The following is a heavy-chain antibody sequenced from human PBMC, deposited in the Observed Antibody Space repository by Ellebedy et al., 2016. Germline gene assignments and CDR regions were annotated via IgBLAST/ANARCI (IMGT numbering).Heavy chain of an antibody. CDR2: INRSGST. V-gene: IGHV4-34*01. D-gene: IGHD2-2*02. Sequence: SETLSLTCAVYGGSFSGYYWSWIRQPPGKGLEWIGEINRSGSTKYNPSLKSRVTISVDTSKNQFSLKLSSVNAADTAVYYCARQIVVVPAAIGGEFDYWGQGTLVTVSS. CDR1: GGSFSGYY. CDR3: ARQIVVVPAAIGGEFDY. J-gene: IGHJ4*02.